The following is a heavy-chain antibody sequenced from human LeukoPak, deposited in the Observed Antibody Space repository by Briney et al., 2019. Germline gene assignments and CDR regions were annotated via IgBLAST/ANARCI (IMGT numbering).Heavy chain of an antibody. Sequence: SETLSLTCTVSGGSISSSSYYWGWIRQPPGKGLEWIGSIYYSGSTYYNPSLKSRVTISVDTSKNQSSLKLSSVTAADTAVYYCAGLGYCSGGSCRDYWGQGTLVTVSS. CDR3: AGLGYCSGGSCRDY. D-gene: IGHD2-15*01. V-gene: IGHV4-39*01. J-gene: IGHJ4*02. CDR2: IYYSGST. CDR1: GGSISSSSYY.